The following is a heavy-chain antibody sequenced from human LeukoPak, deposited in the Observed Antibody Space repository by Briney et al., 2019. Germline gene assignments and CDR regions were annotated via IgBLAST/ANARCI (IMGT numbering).Heavy chain of an antibody. V-gene: IGHV3-33*01. D-gene: IGHD4-23*01. CDR2: IWYDGSNK. J-gene: IGHJ5*02. CDR3: ARENSGWFDP. CDR1: GVTFSSYG. Sequence: ALRLSCAASGVTFSSYGMHWVRQAPGKGLEWVAVIWYDGSNKYYADSVKGRFTISRDNSKNTLYLQMNSLRAEDTAVYYCARENSGWFDPWGQGTLVTVSS.